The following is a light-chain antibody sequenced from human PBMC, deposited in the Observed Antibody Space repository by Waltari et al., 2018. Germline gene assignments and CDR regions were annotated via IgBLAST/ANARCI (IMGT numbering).Light chain of an antibody. CDR1: SSDVGSYNL. Sequence: QSALTQPAPVSGSPGQSITISCTGTSSDVGSYNLVSWYQQHPGKAPKLMIYEGSKRPSGVSNRFSGSKSGNTASLTISGLQAEDEAVYYCCSYAGSSTSWVFGGGTKLTVL. J-gene: IGLJ3*02. CDR2: EGS. V-gene: IGLV2-23*01. CDR3: CSYAGSSTSWV.